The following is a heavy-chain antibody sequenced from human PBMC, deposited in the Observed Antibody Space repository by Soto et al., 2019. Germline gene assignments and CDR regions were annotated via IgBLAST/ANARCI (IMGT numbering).Heavy chain of an antibody. V-gene: IGHV1-3*01. CDR2: INAGNGNT. CDR3: ARDMGFGLSDY. Sequence: VQLVQSGAEVKKPGASVKVSCKASGYTFTSYAMHWVRQAPGQRLEWMGWINAGNGNTKYSQKFQGRVTITSDTAASTAYMELSSLRSEDTAVYYCARDMGFGLSDYWGQGTLVTVSS. D-gene: IGHD3-10*01. J-gene: IGHJ4*02. CDR1: GYTFTSYA.